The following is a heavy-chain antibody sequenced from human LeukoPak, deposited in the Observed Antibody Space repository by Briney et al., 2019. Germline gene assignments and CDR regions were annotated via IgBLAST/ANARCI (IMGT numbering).Heavy chain of an antibody. J-gene: IGHJ5*02. CDR1: GFTFSSYA. Sequence: QPGGSLRLSCAATGFTFSSYAMSWVRQAPGKGLEWVSAISGSGGSTYYADSVKGRFTISRDNSKNTLYLQMNSLRAEDTAVYYCAKGGTPENWFDPWGQGTLVTVSS. CDR2: ISGSGGST. D-gene: IGHD1-1*01. CDR3: AKGGTPENWFDP. V-gene: IGHV3-23*01.